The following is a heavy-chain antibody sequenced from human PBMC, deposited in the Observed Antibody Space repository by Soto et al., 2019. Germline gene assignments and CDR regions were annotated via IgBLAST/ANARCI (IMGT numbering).Heavy chain of an antibody. CDR2: FDPEGGET. CDR3: ATGGGFRDAFDV. V-gene: IGHV1-24*01. J-gene: IGHJ3*01. Sequence: QVILVQSGAEVKTPGASVKVSCKLSGYTLTESSVHWVRQAPGKGLEWMGGFDPEGGETIYAQEFQGRVTMTEDTATDNAYMELSGLRSEDTAVYYCATGGGFRDAFDVWGQGTMVTVSS. D-gene: IGHD2-15*01. CDR1: GYTLTESS.